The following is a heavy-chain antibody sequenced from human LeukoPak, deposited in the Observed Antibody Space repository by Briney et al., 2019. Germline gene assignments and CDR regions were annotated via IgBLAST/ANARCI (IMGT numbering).Heavy chain of an antibody. CDR1: GFTFSSYA. CDR2: ISGSGGST. CDR3: XKDIXXTXVRGSKGFDY. J-gene: IGHJ4*02. Sequence: GGSLRLSCAASGFTFSSYAMSWVRQAPGKGLEWVSAISGSGGSTYYADSVKGRFTISRDNSKNTLYLQMNSLRAEDTAVYYCXKDIXXTXVRGSKGFDYWGQGTLVTVSS. D-gene: IGHD3-10*01. V-gene: IGHV3-23*01.